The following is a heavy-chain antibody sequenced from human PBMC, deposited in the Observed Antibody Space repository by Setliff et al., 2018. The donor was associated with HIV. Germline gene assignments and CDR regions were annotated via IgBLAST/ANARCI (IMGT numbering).Heavy chain of an antibody. V-gene: IGHV4-38-2*02. CDR1: RDSIRNGAYY. J-gene: IGHJ5*02. CDR2: VYHSGKT. CDR3: AKHDFGEGSCFDP. Sequence: SETLSLTCTVSRDSIRNGAYYWGWIRQPPGKGLEWIGSVYHSGKTYYNPSLKSRVTMSADTSKNQISLMLRSMTAADTAVYYCAKHDFGEGSCFDPWGQGSLVTVSS. D-gene: IGHD3-16*01.